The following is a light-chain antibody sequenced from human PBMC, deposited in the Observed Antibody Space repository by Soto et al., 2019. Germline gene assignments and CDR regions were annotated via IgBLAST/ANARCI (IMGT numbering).Light chain of an antibody. CDR2: DSN. Sequence: QSVLTQPPSVSAAPGQKVTISCSGSRSNIGNNFVSWYQHLPGTPPKLLIYDSNTRPSGIPDRFSGSKSGTSATLGITGLQTGDAADYYCGTWDSSLSVYVFGTGTQLTVL. V-gene: IGLV1-51*01. J-gene: IGLJ1*01. CDR3: GTWDSSLSVYV. CDR1: RSNIGNNF.